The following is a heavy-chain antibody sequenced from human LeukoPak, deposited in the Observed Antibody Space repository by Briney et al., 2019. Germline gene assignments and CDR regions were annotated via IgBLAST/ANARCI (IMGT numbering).Heavy chain of an antibody. V-gene: IGHV3-21*01. Sequence: GGSLRLSCAASGFTFSSYSMNCGRQAPGRGREGVSSISSSSCIYYADSVKGRFTISRDNAKNSLYLQMDSLRAEDTAVYYCARGIVAPIGGDHWGQGTLVTVSS. CDR1: GFTFSSYS. J-gene: IGHJ4*02. D-gene: IGHD5-12*01. CDR3: ARGIVAPIGGDH. CDR2: ISSSSCI.